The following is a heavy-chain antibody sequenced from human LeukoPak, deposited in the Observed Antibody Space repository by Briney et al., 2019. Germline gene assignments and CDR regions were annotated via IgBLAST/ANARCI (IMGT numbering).Heavy chain of an antibody. CDR3: ARGEDWNLDHFYYYMDV. CDR1: GFTFSDYS. Sequence: GGSLRLSCAASGFTFSDYSMNWVRQAPGKGLEWVSYISSSNTIHYADSVKGRFTISRDNSKNTLYLQMNSLRAEDTAVYYCARGEDWNLDHFYYYMDVWGKGTTVTVSS. D-gene: IGHD1-1*01. CDR2: ISSSNTI. J-gene: IGHJ6*03. V-gene: IGHV3-48*01.